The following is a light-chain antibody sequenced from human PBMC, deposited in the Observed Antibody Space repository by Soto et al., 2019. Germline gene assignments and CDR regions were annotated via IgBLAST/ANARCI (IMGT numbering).Light chain of an antibody. CDR1: SSDIGGYKD. J-gene: IGLJ1*01. CDR2: EVS. CDR3: CSYRSGTSPYYV. V-gene: IGLV2-14*03. Sequence: QSVLTQPASVSGSPGQSITISCTGTSSDIGGYKDVSWYQQHPGKAPQVLIFEVSYRPYGISNRFSGSKSGNVASLTISALQAEDEADYYCCSYRSGTSPYYVFGTGTKVTVL.